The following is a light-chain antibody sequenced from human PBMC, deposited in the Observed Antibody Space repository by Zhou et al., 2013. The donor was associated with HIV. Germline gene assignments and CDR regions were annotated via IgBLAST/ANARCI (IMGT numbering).Light chain of an antibody. V-gene: IGKV3-20*01. CDR2: GAS. CDR3: QQYSTSPRFT. Sequence: EIVLTQSPGTLSLSPGERATLSCRASQSISTSYLAWYQQRPGQAPRLLIYGASSRATGISDRFSASGSGTDFTLTISRLEPEDFAVYYCQQYSTSPRFTFGPGTKVEIK. CDR1: QSISTSY. J-gene: IGKJ3*01.